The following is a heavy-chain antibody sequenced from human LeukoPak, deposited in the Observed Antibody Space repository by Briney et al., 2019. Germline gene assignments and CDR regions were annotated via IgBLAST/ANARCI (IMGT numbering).Heavy chain of an antibody. D-gene: IGHD3-10*01. V-gene: IGHV3-30*02. Sequence: GGSLRLSCVASGFTFSSNGMHWVRQAPGKGLEWVTFIQYDGSKKYYADSVKGRFTISRDNSKNTLYLEMNSLRAEDTAVYYCTKDIGSYYDYWGQGILVTVSS. CDR2: IQYDGSKK. J-gene: IGHJ4*02. CDR1: GFTFSSNG. CDR3: TKDIGSYYDY.